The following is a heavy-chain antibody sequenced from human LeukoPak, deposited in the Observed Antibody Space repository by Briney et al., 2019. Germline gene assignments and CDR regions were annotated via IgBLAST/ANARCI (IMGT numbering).Heavy chain of an antibody. V-gene: IGHV4-39*07. D-gene: IGHD3-22*01. Sequence: PSETLSLTCTVSGGSISSSNYYWGWIRQPPGKGPEWIGNIYYSGSTYYNPSLKSRVTMSVDTSKNQFSLKLTSVTAADTAVYYCARDRNYYDSSSYRFDYWGQGTLVTVSS. J-gene: IGHJ4*02. CDR1: GGSISSSNYY. CDR3: ARDRNYYDSSSYRFDY. CDR2: IYYSGST.